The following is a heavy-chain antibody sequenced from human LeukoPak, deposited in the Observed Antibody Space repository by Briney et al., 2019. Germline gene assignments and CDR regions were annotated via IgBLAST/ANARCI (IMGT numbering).Heavy chain of an antibody. Sequence: PGRSLRLSCAASGFTFSSYGMHWVRQAPGKGLEWVAVISFDGSKNYYEDSVKGRFTISRGNSKNTLYVQMNSLRAEDTAVYYCAKDLWYCSGGSCYTFDYWGQGTLVTVSS. CDR2: ISFDGSKN. D-gene: IGHD2-15*01. CDR1: GFTFSSYG. V-gene: IGHV3-30*18. J-gene: IGHJ4*02. CDR3: AKDLWYCSGGSCYTFDY.